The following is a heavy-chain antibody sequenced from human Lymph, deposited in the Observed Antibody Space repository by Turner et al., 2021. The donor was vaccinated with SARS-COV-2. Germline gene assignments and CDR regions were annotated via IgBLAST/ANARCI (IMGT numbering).Heavy chain of an antibody. CDR2: IIPIFGTA. D-gene: IGHD2-15*01. CDR1: GGPFSSSA. J-gene: IGHJ4*02. CDR3: ARGAAYCSGGSCYRKGFDY. V-gene: IGHV1-69*01. Sequence: QVQLVQSGAEVKKPGSSVKVSCKASGGPFSSSAISWVRQAPGQGREWMGGIIPIFGTANYAQRFQGSVTITADESTSTAYMELRSLRSEDTAVYYCARGAAYCSGGSCYRKGFDYWGQGTPVTVSS.